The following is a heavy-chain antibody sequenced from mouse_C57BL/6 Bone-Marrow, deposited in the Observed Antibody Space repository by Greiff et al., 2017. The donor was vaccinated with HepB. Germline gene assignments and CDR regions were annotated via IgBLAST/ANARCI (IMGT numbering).Heavy chain of an antibody. Sequence: DVQLQESGPGMVKPSQSLSLTCTVTGYSITSGYDWHWIRHFPGNKLEWMGYISYSGSTNYNPSLKSRISITHDTSKNHFFLKLNSVTTEDTATYYCAREGETAQAKGFAYWGQGTLVTVSA. V-gene: IGHV3-1*01. J-gene: IGHJ3*01. CDR2: ISYSGST. D-gene: IGHD3-2*02. CDR3: AREGETAQAKGFAY. CDR1: GYSITSGYD.